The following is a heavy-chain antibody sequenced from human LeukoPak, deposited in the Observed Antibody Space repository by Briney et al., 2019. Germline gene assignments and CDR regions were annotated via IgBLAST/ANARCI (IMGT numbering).Heavy chain of an antibody. CDR3: ASQYRWGSYDFYYMDV. CDR1: GFTFSSYS. J-gene: IGHJ6*03. D-gene: IGHD4-23*01. CDR2: TTLISSII. Sequence: GGSLRLSCAASGFTFSSYSMNWVRQAPGKGLEWVSYTTLISSIISYADSVKGRSTISRDNSENPLFLQMSSLRSEDTAVYYCASQYRWGSYDFYYMDVWGKGTTVTVSS. V-gene: IGHV3-48*04.